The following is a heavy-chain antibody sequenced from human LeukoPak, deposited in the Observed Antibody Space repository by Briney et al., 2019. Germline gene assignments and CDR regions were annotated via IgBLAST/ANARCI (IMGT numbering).Heavy chain of an antibody. D-gene: IGHD3-10*01. CDR1: GYTLTELS. CDR3: ATGVRGPMVRRDDAFDI. V-gene: IGHV1-24*01. Sequence: GASVKVSCKVSGYTLTELSMHWVRQAPGRGLEWMGGFDPEDGETIYAQKFQGRVTMTEDTSTDTAYMELSSLRSEDTAVYYCATGVRGPMVRRDDAFDIWGQGTMVTVSS. J-gene: IGHJ3*02. CDR2: FDPEDGET.